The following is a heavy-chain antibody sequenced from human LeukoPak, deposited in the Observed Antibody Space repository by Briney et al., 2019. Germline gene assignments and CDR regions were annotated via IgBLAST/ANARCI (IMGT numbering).Heavy chain of an antibody. CDR2: ISSSSSTI. Sequence: GGSLRLSCAASGFTFSSYSMNWVRQAPGKGLEWVSYISSSSSTIYYADSVKGRFTISRDNSKNTLYLQMNSLRAEDTAVYYCARSSLTAGYSSSWYLDYWGQGTLVTVSS. J-gene: IGHJ4*02. CDR3: ARSSLTAGYSSSWYLDY. CDR1: GFTFSSYS. D-gene: IGHD6-13*01. V-gene: IGHV3-48*01.